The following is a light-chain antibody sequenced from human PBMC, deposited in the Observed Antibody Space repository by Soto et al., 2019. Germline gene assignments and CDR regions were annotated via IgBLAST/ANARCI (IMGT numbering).Light chain of an antibody. J-gene: IGLJ2*01. V-gene: IGLV1-51*01. CDR2: DNN. Sequence: QSVLTQPPSVSAAPGHKVTISCSGSNSNIGNNYVSWYQQLPGTAPKLLIYDNNKRPSGIPDRFSGSESGTSATLGITGLQTGDEADYYCGTWDSSLSGVVFGGGTKLTVL. CDR1: NSNIGNNY. CDR3: GTWDSSLSGVV.